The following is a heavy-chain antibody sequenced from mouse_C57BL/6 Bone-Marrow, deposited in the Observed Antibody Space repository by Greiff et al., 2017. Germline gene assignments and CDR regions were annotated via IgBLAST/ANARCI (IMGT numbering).Heavy chain of an antibody. J-gene: IGHJ3*01. CDR1: GYTFTSYG. D-gene: IGHD1-1*01. CDR2: IYPRSGNT. V-gene: IGHV1-81*01. CDR3: ARGGITTVVAPFAY. Sequence: QVQLKQSGAELARPGASVTLSCKASGYTFTSYGISWVKQRTGQGLEWIGEIYPRSGNTYYNEKFKGKATLTADKSSSTAYMELRSLTSEDSAVYFCARGGITTVVAPFAYWGQGTLVTVSA.